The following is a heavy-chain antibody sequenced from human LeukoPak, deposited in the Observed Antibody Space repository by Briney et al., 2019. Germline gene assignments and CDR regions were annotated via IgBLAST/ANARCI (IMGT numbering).Heavy chain of an antibody. V-gene: IGHV1-2*02. CDR3: ARNIGVGPNGDS. Sequence: ASVKVSCKASGYSFTAYYMHWVRQAPGKGLEWMGWINPQSGGTHYAQKFQGRVTMTRDTSITTAYMELSRLTSDDTALYYCARNIGVGPNGDSWGQGTLVTVSS. CDR2: INPQSGGT. CDR1: GYSFTAYY. D-gene: IGHD6-19*01. J-gene: IGHJ4*02.